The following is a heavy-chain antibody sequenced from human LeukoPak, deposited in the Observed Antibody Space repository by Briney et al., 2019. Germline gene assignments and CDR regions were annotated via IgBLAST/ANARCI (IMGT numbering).Heavy chain of an antibody. V-gene: IGHV3-23*01. D-gene: IGHD5-18*01. Sequence: PGGSLRLSCAASGFTFSSYAMSWVRQAPGKGLEWVSAISGSGGSTYNADSVKGRFTISRDNSKNTLYLQMNSLRAEDTAVYYCASGYSYGPRRYWGQGTLVTVSS. CDR3: ASGYSYGPRRY. J-gene: IGHJ4*02. CDR2: ISGSGGST. CDR1: GFTFSSYA.